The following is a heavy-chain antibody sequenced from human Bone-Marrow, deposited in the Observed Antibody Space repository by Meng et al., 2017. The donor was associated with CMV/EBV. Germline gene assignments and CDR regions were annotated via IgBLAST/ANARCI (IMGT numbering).Heavy chain of an antibody. CDR1: GFTFDDYA. Sequence: GGSLRLSCAASGFTFDDYAMHWVRQAPGKGLEWVSGISWNSGNIGYADSVKGRFTISRDNAKNSLYLQMNSLRAEDTAVYYCARLGYDFWSGYPPSGGWFDPWGQGTLVTVSS. CDR2: ISWNSGNI. V-gene: IGHV3-9*01. CDR3: ARLGYDFWSGYPPSGGWFDP. J-gene: IGHJ5*02. D-gene: IGHD3-3*01.